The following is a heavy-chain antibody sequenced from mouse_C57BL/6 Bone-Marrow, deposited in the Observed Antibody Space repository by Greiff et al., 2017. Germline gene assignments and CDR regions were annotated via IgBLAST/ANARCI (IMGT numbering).Heavy chain of an antibody. J-gene: IGHJ2*01. V-gene: IGHV1-82*01. CDR3: ATYYSNYVFYFDY. Sequence: VMLVESGPELVKPGASVKISCKASGYAFSSSWMNWVKQRPGKGLEWIGRIYPGDGDTNYNGKFKGKATLTADKSSSTAYMQLSSLTSEDSAVYCCATYYSNYVFYFDYWGQGTTLTVSS. D-gene: IGHD2-5*01. CDR2: IYPGDGDT. CDR1: GYAFSSSW.